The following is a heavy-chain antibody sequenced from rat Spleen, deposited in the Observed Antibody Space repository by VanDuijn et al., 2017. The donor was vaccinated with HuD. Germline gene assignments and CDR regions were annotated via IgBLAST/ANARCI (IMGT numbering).Heavy chain of an antibody. CDR3: ARDIYGGYSELGYFAY. J-gene: IGHJ3*01. CDR1: GFTFSDYN. Sequence: EVQLVESGGGLVQPGRSLKLSCAASGFTFSDYNMAWVRQAPKKGLEWVATISSDGSATYYRDSVEGRFTISRDNAKSTLYLQMDSLRSEDTATYFCARDIYGGYSELGYFAYWGHGTLVTVSS. CDR2: ISSDGSAT. D-gene: IGHD1-11*01. V-gene: IGHV5-7*01.